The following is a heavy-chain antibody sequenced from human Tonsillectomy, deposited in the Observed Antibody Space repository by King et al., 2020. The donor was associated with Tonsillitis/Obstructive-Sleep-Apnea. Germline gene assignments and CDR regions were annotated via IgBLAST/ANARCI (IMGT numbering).Heavy chain of an antibody. V-gene: IGHV4-39*01. Sequence: QLQESGPGLVKPSETLSLTCTVSGGSISSSSYYWGWIRQPPGKGLEWIGSIYYSGSTYYNPSLKSRVTISVDPSKNQFSLKLSSVTAADTAVYYCARLSPNWGTWVGAFDIWGQGTMVTVSS. D-gene: IGHD7-27*01. CDR2: IYYSGST. CDR3: ARLSPNWGTWVGAFDI. J-gene: IGHJ3*02. CDR1: GGSISSSSYY.